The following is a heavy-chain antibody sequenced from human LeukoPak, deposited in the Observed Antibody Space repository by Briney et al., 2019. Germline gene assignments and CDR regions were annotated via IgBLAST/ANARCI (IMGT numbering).Heavy chain of an antibody. CDR3: AKDWSGTKPFDL. CDR2: ISGSGGKT. Sequence: GGSLRLSCAASGFTFSSYAMSWVRQAPGKGLEWGSGISGSGGKTFYADSVKGRLTISRDYLKNTLYLQVNSLRAEDTAVYYCAKDWSGTKPFDLWGRGTLVTVSS. D-gene: IGHD1-1*01. V-gene: IGHV3-23*01. J-gene: IGHJ2*01. CDR1: GFTFSSYA.